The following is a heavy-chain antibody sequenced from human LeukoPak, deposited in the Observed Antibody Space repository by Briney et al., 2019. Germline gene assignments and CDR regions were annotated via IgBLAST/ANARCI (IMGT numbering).Heavy chain of an antibody. V-gene: IGHV4-4*02. J-gene: IGHJ4*02. CDR1: GNSISSVDW. CDR2: IYHRGST. CDR3: ARRQYYDSTGYFVY. D-gene: IGHD3-22*01. Sequence: SETLSLTCTVSGNSISSVDWWTWVRQPPGRGLEWIGEIYHRGSTNYNPSLKSRVTISIDKSRNQFSLMLSSVTAADTAVYYCARRQYYDSTGYFVYWGQGTLVTVSS.